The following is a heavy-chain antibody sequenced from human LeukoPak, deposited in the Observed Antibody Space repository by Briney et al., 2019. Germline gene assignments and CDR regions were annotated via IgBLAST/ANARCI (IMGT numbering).Heavy chain of an antibody. D-gene: IGHD6-19*01. Sequence: SETLSLTCSVPGGSISHDHWSWIRQPAGKGLEWIGHIYPSGSINYNPSHKSRVTMSVDTSKNQFSLKLSSVTAADTAVYYCARDNHRGSGWYTAGDYWGQGTLVTVSS. V-gene: IGHV4-4*07. CDR3: ARDNHRGSGWYTAGDY. CDR2: IYPSGSI. J-gene: IGHJ4*02. CDR1: GGSISHDH.